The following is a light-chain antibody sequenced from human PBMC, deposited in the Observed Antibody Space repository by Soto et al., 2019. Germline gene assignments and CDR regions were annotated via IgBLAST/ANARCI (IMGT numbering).Light chain of an antibody. CDR1: QDIRGA. CDR2: DVS. V-gene: IGKV1-13*02. Sequence: AIQLTQSPSSLSASVGDRVTITCRASQDIRGALAWYQQKPGKPPKLLIFDVSSLQSGVPSRFSGSGSGTDFTITISSLQPEDFATYYCQQFNTYPITFGQGTRLEIK. J-gene: IGKJ5*01. CDR3: QQFNTYPIT.